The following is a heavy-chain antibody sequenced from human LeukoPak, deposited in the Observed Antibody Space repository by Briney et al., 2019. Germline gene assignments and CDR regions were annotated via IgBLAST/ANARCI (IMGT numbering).Heavy chain of an antibody. Sequence: GGSLRLCCAASGFTFSGSAMHWVRQASGKGLEWVGRIRSKANSYETAYAASVKGRFTISRDDSKNTAYLQMNSMKTEDTAVYYCTRLRDYYDSSGNFDYWGQGTLVTVSS. V-gene: IGHV3-73*01. CDR3: TRLRDYYDSSGNFDY. CDR2: IRSKANSYET. J-gene: IGHJ4*02. D-gene: IGHD3-22*01. CDR1: GFTFSGSA.